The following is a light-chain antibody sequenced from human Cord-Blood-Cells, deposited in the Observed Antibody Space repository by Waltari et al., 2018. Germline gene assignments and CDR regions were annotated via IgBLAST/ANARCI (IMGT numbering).Light chain of an antibody. CDR1: TSDVGGYNY. V-gene: IGLV2-8*01. Sequence: QSALTQPPSASGSPGQSVTISCTGTTSDVGGYNYVSWYQQHPGKAPKRRIYEVSKWPSGVPDRGAGAKSGKTAPRTFSGLQAEGEADCCCSSYAGSNNLVFGGGTRLTVL. J-gene: IGLJ3*02. CDR3: SSYAGSNNLV. CDR2: EVS.